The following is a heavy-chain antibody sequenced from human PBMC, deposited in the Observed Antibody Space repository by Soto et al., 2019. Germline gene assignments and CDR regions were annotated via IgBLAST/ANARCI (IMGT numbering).Heavy chain of an antibody. Sequence: GGSLRLSCAASGFTFSSYAMSWVRQAPGKGLEWVSAISGSGGSTYYPDSVKGRFTISRDNSKNTLYLQMTSLRAEDTAVYYCAKTSRISPMDYWGQGTLVTVSS. CDR2: ISGSGGST. J-gene: IGHJ4*02. CDR3: AKTSRISPMDY. V-gene: IGHV3-23*01. CDR1: GFTFSSYA.